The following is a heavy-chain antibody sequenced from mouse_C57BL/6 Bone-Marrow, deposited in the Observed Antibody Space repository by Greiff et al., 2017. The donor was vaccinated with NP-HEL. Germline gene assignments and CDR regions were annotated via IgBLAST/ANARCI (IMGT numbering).Heavy chain of an antibody. CDR1: GYTFTSYG. J-gene: IGHJ3*01. CDR2: IYPRSGNT. D-gene: IGHD3-2*02. Sequence: LQQSGAELARPGASVKLSCKASGYTFTSYGISWVKQRTGQGLEWIGEIYPRSGNTYYNEKFKGKATLTADKSSSTAYMELRSLTSEDSAVYFCARQLRLRAYWGQGTLVTVSA. CDR3: ARQLRLRAY. V-gene: IGHV1-81*01.